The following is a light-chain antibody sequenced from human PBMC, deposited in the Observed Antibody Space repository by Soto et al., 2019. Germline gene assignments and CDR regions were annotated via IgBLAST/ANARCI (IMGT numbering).Light chain of an antibody. CDR1: SSDVGGYTY. CDR2: DVS. Sequence: QSVLTQPASVSGSPGQAITISCTGTSSDVGGYTYVSWYQQHPGKAPKFIIYDVSNRPSGVSNRFSGSKSGNTASLTISGLQAEDKADYYCSSYTTSNTRQIVFGTGTKVTVL. V-gene: IGLV2-14*01. J-gene: IGLJ1*01. CDR3: SSYTTSNTRQIV.